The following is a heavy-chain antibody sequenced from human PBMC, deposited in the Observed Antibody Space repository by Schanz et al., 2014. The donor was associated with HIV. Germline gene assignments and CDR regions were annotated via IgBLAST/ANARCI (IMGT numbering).Heavy chain of an antibody. CDR3: AKPEYDSRGNSQSHFDS. V-gene: IGHV3-23*01. Sequence: EVQLLDSGGGLVQPGGSLRLSCVASGFTFNNYAMTWVRQAPGKGREWVSSISESGARSYYADSVNGRFTISRDNSKNTLYLQMTTLRTEDTAVYYCAKPEYDSRGNSQSHFDSWGQGTLVTVSS. D-gene: IGHD3-22*01. CDR1: GFTFNNYA. J-gene: IGHJ4*02. CDR2: ISESGARS.